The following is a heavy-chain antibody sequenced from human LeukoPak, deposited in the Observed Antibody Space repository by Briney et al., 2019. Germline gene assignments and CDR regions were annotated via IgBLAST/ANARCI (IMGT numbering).Heavy chain of an antibody. CDR1: GGTFSSYA. J-gene: IGHJ4*02. CDR2: INPSGGST. Sequence: ASVKVSCKASGGTFSSYAISWVRQAPGQGLEWMGIINPSGGSTSCAQKFQGRVTMTRDTSTSTVYMELSSLRSEDTAVYYCARVTGYYDSDYWGQGTLVTVSS. CDR3: ARVTGYYDSDY. D-gene: IGHD3-22*01. V-gene: IGHV1-46*01.